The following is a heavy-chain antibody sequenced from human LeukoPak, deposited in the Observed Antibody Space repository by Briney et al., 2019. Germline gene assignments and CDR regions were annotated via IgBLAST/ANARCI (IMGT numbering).Heavy chain of an antibody. CDR3: ASTALGYCSSTSCPTTFDY. Sequence: ASVTVSCKASGYTFTSYGISWVRQAPGQGLEWVGWISAYNGNTNYAQKLQGRVTMTTDTSTSTAYMELRSLRSDDTAVYYCASTALGYCSSTSCPTTFDYWGQGTLVTVSS. CDR1: GYTFTSYG. J-gene: IGHJ4*02. CDR2: ISAYNGNT. D-gene: IGHD2-2*01. V-gene: IGHV1-18*01.